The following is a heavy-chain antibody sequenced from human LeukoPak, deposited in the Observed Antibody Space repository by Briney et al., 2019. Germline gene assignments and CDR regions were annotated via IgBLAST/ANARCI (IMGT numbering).Heavy chain of an antibody. J-gene: IGHJ4*02. D-gene: IGHD2-2*01. CDR1: GGTFSSYA. CDR2: IIPILGIA. V-gene: IGHV1-69*04. CDR3: ARGPAARETGTFDY. Sequence: SVKVSCKASGGTFSSYAISWVRQAPGQGLEWMGRIIPILGIANYAQKFQGRVTITADKSTSTAYMELSSRRSEDTAVYYCARGPAARETGTFDYWGQGTLVTVSS.